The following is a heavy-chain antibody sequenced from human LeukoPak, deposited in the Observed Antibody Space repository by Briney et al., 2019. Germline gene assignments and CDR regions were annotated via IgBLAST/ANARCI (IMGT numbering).Heavy chain of an antibody. V-gene: IGHV3-9*03. J-gene: IGHJ2*01. Sequence: GGSLRLSCAASGFAFDDYAMHWVRQAPGKGLEWVSGISWNSGSVGYADSVKGRFTISRDNAKNSLYLQMNSLRAEDMALYFCVKGSSYSFGYWYFDLWGRGTLVTVSS. CDR3: VKGSSYSFGYWYFDL. CDR1: GFAFDDYA. CDR2: ISWNSGSV. D-gene: IGHD5-18*01.